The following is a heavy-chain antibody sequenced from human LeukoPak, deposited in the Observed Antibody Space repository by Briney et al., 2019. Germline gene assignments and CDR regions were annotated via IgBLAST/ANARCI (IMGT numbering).Heavy chain of an antibody. CDR1: GFTFSNYP. Sequence: GGSLRLSCAAFGFTFSNYPMNWVRQAPGKGLEWVSNVRPGDSARSYADSVRGRFTISRDGAKNSLYLQMNSLRDEGTAVYYCATDSHYAFDFWGLGTLVTVSS. D-gene: IGHD4-17*01. J-gene: IGHJ4*02. CDR2: VRPGDSAR. CDR3: ATDSHYAFDF. V-gene: IGHV3-48*02.